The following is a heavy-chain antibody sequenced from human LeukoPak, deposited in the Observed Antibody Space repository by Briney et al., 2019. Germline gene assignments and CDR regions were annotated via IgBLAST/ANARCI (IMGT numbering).Heavy chain of an antibody. V-gene: IGHV4-59*01. CDR1: GGSISNYH. CDR3: ATGGGAAANDY. Sequence: SETLSLTCTVSGGSISNYHWSCIRQPPGKGLEWIGYIYHSGSTNYNPSLKSRVTISVDTSKNQLSLKLRSVTAADTAVYYCATGGGAAANDYWGQGTLVTVSS. CDR2: IYHSGST. J-gene: IGHJ4*02. D-gene: IGHD6-13*01.